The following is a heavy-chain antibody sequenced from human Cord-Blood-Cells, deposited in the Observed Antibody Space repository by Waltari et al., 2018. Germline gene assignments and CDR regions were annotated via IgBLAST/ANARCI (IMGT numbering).Heavy chain of an antibody. CDR2: SNPTRGGT. J-gene: IGHJ4*02. Sequence: QVQLVQSGAEVKKHGASVKVSCKASGYTFTGYYMHWLRQAPGQGLEWMGWSNPTRGGTNYAQKFQGRVTMSRDTSISTADMERSRLRSDDTAVYYCARAGGVSSEGPDYWGQGTLVTVSS. CDR3: ARAGGVSSEGPDY. CDR1: GYTFTGYY. V-gene: IGHV1-2*02. D-gene: IGHD3-16*01.